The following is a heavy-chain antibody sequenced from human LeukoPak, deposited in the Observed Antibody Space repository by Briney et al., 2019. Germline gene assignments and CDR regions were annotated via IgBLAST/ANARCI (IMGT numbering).Heavy chain of an antibody. CDR2: IIPIFGTA. CDR3: AAEGLRFLEWLYPWGY. CDR1: GYTFTSYD. Sequence: ASVKVSCKASGYTFTSYDISWVRQAPGQGLEWMGGIIPIFGTANYAQKFQGRVTITADESTSTAYMELSSLRSEDTAVYYCAAEGLRFLEWLYPWGYWGQGTLVTVSS. V-gene: IGHV1-69*13. J-gene: IGHJ4*02. D-gene: IGHD3-3*01.